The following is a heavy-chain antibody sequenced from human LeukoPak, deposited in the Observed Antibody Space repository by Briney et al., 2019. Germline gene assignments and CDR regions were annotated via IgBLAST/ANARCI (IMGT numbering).Heavy chain of an antibody. Sequence: GGSLRLSCAASGFTFDDYAMHWVRQAPGKGLEWVSGISWSSNTIGYADSLKGRFTIFRDNAKNSLYLQMNSLRAEDTAVYYCASVLWFGGIFFDYWGQGTLVTVSS. CDR1: GFTFDDYA. V-gene: IGHV3-9*01. J-gene: IGHJ4*02. D-gene: IGHD3-10*01. CDR3: ASVLWFGGIFFDY. CDR2: ISWSSNTI.